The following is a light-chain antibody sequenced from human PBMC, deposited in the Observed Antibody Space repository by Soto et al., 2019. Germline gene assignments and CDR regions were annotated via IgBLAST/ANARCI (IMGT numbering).Light chain of an antibody. J-gene: IGLJ1*01. V-gene: IGLV2-11*01. CDR2: DVS. CDR1: SSDVGGYNY. Sequence: QSALTQPRSVSGSPGQSVTISCTGTSSDVGGYNYVSWYQQHPGKAPKVMIYDVSERPSGVPDRFSGSKSGNAASLTSSGLQAEDEAYYYCCSDAGSPGYVLGTGTKLTVL. CDR3: CSDAGSPGYV.